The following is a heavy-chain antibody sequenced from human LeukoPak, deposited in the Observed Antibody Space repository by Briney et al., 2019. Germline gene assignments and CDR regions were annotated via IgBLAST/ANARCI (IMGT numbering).Heavy chain of an antibody. J-gene: IGHJ4*02. CDR3: ARVPPFYYGSGTYYVPY. V-gene: IGHV3-11*01. CDR2: ISSGNTI. CDR1: GFTFRDYY. D-gene: IGHD3-10*01. Sequence: GGSLRLSCAASGFTFRDYYMSWFRQAPGKGLEWISYISSGNTIFYADSVKGRFTISRDNAKSSLYLQMDSLRVEDTAVYYCARVPPFYYGSGTYYVPYWGQGTLVAVSS.